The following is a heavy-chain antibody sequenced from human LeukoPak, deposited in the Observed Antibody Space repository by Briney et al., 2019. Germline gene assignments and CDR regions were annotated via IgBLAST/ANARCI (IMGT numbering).Heavy chain of an antibody. Sequence: ASVKVSCKASGYTFTGYYMHWVRQAPGQGLEWMGWINPNSGGTNYARKFQGRVTMTRDTSISTAYMELSRLRSDDTAVYYCARVGNITMVRGVTPATNHEDWFDPWGQGTLVTVSS. D-gene: IGHD3-10*01. J-gene: IGHJ5*02. CDR2: INPNSGGT. CDR3: ARVGNITMVRGVTPATNHEDWFDP. V-gene: IGHV1-2*02. CDR1: GYTFTGYY.